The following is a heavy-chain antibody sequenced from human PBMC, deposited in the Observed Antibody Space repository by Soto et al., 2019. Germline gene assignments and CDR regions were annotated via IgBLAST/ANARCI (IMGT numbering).Heavy chain of an antibody. CDR3: ARDREDYGDYFVVDY. V-gene: IGHV3-11*01. CDR2: ISSSGSTI. D-gene: IGHD4-17*01. J-gene: IGHJ4*02. Sequence: GGSLRLSCAASGFTFNDYYMSWIRQAPGKGLEWVSYISSSGSTIYYADSVKGRFTISRDNAKNSLYLQMNSLRAEDTAVYYCARDREDYGDYFVVDYWGQGTLVTVSS. CDR1: GFTFNDYY.